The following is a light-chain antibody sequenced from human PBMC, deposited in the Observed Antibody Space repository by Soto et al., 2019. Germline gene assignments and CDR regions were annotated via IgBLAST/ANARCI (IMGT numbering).Light chain of an antibody. CDR3: QHSNSYSEA. V-gene: IGKV1-5*03. Sequence: DIQMTQSPSTLSGSVGDRVTITCRASQTISSWLAWYQQKPGKAPKLLIYKASTLKSGVPSRFSGSGSGTELTLTISRLQPDDVATYYCQHSNSYSEAFGQGTKVELK. CDR2: KAS. CDR1: QTISSW. J-gene: IGKJ1*01.